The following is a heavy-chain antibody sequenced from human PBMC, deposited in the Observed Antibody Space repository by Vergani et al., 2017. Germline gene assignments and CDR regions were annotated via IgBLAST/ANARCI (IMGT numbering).Heavy chain of an antibody. J-gene: IGHJ4*02. D-gene: IGHD4-17*01. CDR1: GFTFSSYG. CDR2: ISSSSSYI. CDR3: ARGTAYDYGFDY. Sequence: VQLVESGGGVVQPGRSLRLSCAASGFTFSSYGMHWVRQAPGKGLEWVSSISSSSSYIYYADSVKGRFTISRDNAKNSLYLQMNSLRAEDTAVYYCARGTAYDYGFDYWGQGTLVTVSS. V-gene: IGHV3-21*01.